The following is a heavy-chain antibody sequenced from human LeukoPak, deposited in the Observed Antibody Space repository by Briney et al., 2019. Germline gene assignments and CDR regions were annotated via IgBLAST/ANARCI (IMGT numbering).Heavy chain of an antibody. CDR2: INHSGST. CDR1: GGSISSSSYY. Sequence: PSETLSLTCTVSGGSISSSSYYWGWIRQPPGKGLEWIGEINHSGSTNYNPSLKSRVTISVDTSKNQFSLKLSSVTAADTAVYYCARGYGDYRLDFWGQGTLVTVSS. CDR3: ARGYGDYRLDF. V-gene: IGHV4-39*07. D-gene: IGHD4-17*01. J-gene: IGHJ4*02.